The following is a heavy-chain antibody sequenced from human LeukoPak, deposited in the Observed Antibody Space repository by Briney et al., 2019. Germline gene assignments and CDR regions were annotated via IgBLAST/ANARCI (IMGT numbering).Heavy chain of an antibody. CDR1: GFTFGGYG. J-gene: IGHJ4*02. CDR3: TRYNNDRIDY. CDR2: IAYDGSRA. D-gene: IGHD1-14*01. Sequence: GGSLRLSCAGSGFTFGGYGMHWFRQTPGKGLEWVAVIAYDGSRAFYADSVKGRFTISRDNSKNTMSVQMDDLRAEDTAVYYCTRYNNDRIDYWGQGTLVTVSS. V-gene: IGHV3-33*01.